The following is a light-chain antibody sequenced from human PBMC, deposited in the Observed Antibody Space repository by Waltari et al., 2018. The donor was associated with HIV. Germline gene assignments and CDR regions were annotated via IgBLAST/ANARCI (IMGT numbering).Light chain of an antibody. CDR1: KSLVSRDGDTY. CDR2: KVS. V-gene: IGKV2-30*01. J-gene: IGKJ2*01. Sequence: DVVMTQSPLSLPVTLGQPASISCRSSKSLVSRDGDTYLSWFQQRPGQSPRRLIYKVSNRDTGVPDRFSGSGSGTDFTLKISRVEAEDVGVYYCTQATHMYTFSQGTKLEIK. CDR3: TQATHMYT.